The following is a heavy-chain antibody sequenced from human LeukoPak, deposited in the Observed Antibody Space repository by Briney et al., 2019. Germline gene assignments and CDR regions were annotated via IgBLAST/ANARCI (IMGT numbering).Heavy chain of an antibody. CDR2: ISTIGIT. V-gene: IGHV4-61*02. J-gene: IGHJ4*02. CDR3: ARLSPHFDWLLQDPVYYFDY. CDR1: SGSISSSNYY. Sequence: PSETLSLTCTVSSGSISSSNYYWSWIRQPAGKGLEWIGRISTIGITNYNPSLKSRVTISVDTSKNQFSLKLSSVTAADTAVYYCARLSPHFDWLLQDPVYYFDYWGQGTLVTVSS. D-gene: IGHD3-9*01.